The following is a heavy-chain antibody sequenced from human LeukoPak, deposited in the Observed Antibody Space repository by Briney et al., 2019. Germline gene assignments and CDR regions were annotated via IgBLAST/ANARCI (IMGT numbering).Heavy chain of an antibody. CDR3: ARMALYSSGWYVLAAYYYYGMDV. J-gene: IGHJ6*02. CDR2: MNPNSGNT. D-gene: IGHD6-19*01. CDR1: GYTFTSYD. V-gene: IGHV1-8*01. Sequence: ASVKVSCKASGYTFTSYDINWVRQATGQGLEWMGWMNPNSGNTGYAQKFQGRVTMTRNTSISTAYMELSSLRSEDTAVYYCARMALYSSGWYVLAAYYYYGMDVWGQGTTVTVSS.